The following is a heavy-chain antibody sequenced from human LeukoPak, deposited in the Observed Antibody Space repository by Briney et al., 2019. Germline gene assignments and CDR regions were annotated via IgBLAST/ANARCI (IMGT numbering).Heavy chain of an antibody. Sequence: GGSLRLSCAASGLTVSDYSLTWVRQAPGKGLEWLSSISSSSAYIYYADSVKGRFTLSRDNSRNTLYLQMNSLRADDTAIYYCAKDSSTKSGDYDYFDNWGQGTLVTVSS. J-gene: IGHJ4*02. CDR1: GLTVSDYS. CDR2: ISSSSAYI. CDR3: AKDSSTKSGDYDYFDN. D-gene: IGHD2-2*01. V-gene: IGHV3-21*04.